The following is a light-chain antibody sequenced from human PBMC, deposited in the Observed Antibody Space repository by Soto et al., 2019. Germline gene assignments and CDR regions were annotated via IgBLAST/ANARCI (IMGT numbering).Light chain of an antibody. V-gene: IGKV2-28*01. J-gene: IGKJ4*01. CDR3: MQVLQTPFT. CDR2: LAS. Sequence: DIVMTQSTLSLPVTPGEPASISCRSSQSLLHSNGYNYLAWFLQKAGQSPQLLIYLASSRASGVPDRFSGSGSGTDFTLKISRVEAEDVGVYYCMQVLQTPFTGGGGNTVAIK. CDR1: QSLLHSNGYNY.